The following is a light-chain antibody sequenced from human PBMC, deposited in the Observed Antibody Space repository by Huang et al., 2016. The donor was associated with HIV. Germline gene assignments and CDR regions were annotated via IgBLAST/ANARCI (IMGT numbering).Light chain of an antibody. V-gene: IGKV2-28*01. J-gene: IGKJ2*01. CDR1: QRLLHNNGYNY. CDR3: MQALQTPYT. CDR2: LGS. Sequence: EIVMTQSTPSLPVIPGEPASIFCGSTQRLLHNNGYNYLDWYLQRPGQSPQLLIYLGSNRASGVPDRFSCSGSGTNFTLKINRVEAEDVGVYYCMQALQTPYTFGQGTKLEIK.